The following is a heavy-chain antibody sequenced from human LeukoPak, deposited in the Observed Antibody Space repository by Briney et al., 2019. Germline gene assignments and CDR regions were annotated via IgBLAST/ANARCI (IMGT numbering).Heavy chain of an antibody. CDR1: GGSFSNYY. CDR3: APIFGDYSDFDY. Sequence: SETLSLTCAVYGGSFSNYYWSWIRQPPGEGLEWIGEITHSGSTNYNPSLKSRVSISVDTSKNQFSLRLTSVTAADTAVYYCAPIFGDYSDFDYWGQGTLVTVSS. J-gene: IGHJ4*01. V-gene: IGHV4-34*01. D-gene: IGHD4-17*01. CDR2: ITHSGST.